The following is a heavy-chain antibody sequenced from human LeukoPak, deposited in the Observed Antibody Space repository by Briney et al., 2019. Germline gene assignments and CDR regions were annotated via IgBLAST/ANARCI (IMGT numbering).Heavy chain of an antibody. J-gene: IGHJ3*02. V-gene: IGHV4-31*03. D-gene: IGHD3-10*01. CDR1: GGSISSGGYY. CDR2: IYYSGST. Sequence: SQTLSLTCTVSGGSISSGGYYWSWIRQHPGKGLEWIGYIYYSGSTYYNPSLKSRVTISVDTSKNQFSLKLSSVTAADTAVYYCARVVLWFGEFDAFDIWGQGTMVTVSS. CDR3: ARVVLWFGEFDAFDI.